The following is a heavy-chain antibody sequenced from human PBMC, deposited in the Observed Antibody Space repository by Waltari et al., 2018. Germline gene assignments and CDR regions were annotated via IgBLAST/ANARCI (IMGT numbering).Heavy chain of an antibody. D-gene: IGHD3-22*01. CDR1: GFTLGRYW. J-gene: IGHJ3*02. CDR2: IMTDGSEE. V-gene: IGHV3-7*01. CDR3: ARDQWFAFDI. Sequence: EVQLVESGGGLVKPGGSLRLSCAASGFTLGRYWMSWVRQAPGKGPEWVANIMTDGSEEYYVDSVRGRFTISRDNAKNSLYLQMNSLRPEDTAVYYCARDQWFAFDIWGHGTMVTVSS.